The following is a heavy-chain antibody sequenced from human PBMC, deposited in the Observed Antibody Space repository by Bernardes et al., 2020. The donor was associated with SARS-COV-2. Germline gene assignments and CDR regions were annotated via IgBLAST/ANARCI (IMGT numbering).Heavy chain of an antibody. J-gene: IGHJ4*02. V-gene: IGHV3-74*01. CDR1: GFSFSSYW. Sequence: GGSLRLSCAVSGFSFSSYWMHWVRQVPGKGLVWVSRINTDGTVINYADSVKGRFTISRDNTKNTLYLQMNSLRAEDTAVYYCSRAGSYRFDYWGQGTLATVSS. CDR2: INTDGTVI. CDR3: SRAGSYRFDY. D-gene: IGHD5-12*01.